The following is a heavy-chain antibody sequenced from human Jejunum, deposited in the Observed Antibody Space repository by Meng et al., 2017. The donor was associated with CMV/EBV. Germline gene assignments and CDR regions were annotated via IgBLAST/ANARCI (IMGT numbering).Heavy chain of an antibody. CDR1: FTFSRFG. J-gene: IGHJ5*02. V-gene: IGHV3-30*02. CDR3: AKDTVDNSWKPNWFDP. Sequence: FTFSRFGVHWLRQVPGKGLEWLGFIRYDGSNTYYGVAVRGRIRISRDDSKNTTFLQMTSVRGEDTGFYYCAKDTVDNSWKPNWFDPWGQGTLVTVSS. CDR2: IRYDGSNT. D-gene: IGHD1-1*01.